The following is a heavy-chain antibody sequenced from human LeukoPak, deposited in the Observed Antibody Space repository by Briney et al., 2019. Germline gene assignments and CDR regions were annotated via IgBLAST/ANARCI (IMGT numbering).Heavy chain of an antibody. CDR2: IGSDNKP. J-gene: IGHJ3*02. V-gene: IGHV3-69-1*02. D-gene: IGHD5-18*01. CDR1: GFTFSAYA. CDR3: ARGQLRMDTDAFDI. Sequence: GGSLRLSCEASGFTFSAYAMTWVRQAPGKGLEWVSSIGSDNKPHYSESVKGRFAISRDNAKNSLYLQMNSLRAEDTAVYYCARGQLRMDTDAFDIWGQGTMVTVSS.